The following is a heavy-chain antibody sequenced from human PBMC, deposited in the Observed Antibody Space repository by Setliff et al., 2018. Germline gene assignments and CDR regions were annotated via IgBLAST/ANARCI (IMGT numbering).Heavy chain of an antibody. D-gene: IGHD5-12*01. CDR2: IYYTGSP. CDR1: GDSISSGYYY. J-gene: IGHJ4*02. CDR3: ARGGYNGYAVFDD. Sequence: PSETLSLTCTVSGDSISSGYYYWAWIRQTPGKGLEWIGNIYYTGSPSYSPSLRSRGTISVDTSKNKFSLSLSSVTAADTAVYYCARGGYNGYAVFDDWGQGALVTVSS. V-gene: IGHV4-61*01.